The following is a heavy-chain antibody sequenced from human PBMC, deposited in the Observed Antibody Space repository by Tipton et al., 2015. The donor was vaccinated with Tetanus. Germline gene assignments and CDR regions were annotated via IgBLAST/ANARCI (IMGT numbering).Heavy chain of an antibody. D-gene: IGHD3-10*01. J-gene: IGHJ6*02. CDR3: ARDRVYYGMDV. CDR2: IYYSGST. CDR1: GGSVSSGSYY. Sequence: TLSLTCTVSGGSVSSGSYYWSWIRQPPGKGLEWIGYIYYSGSTNYNPSLKSRVTISVDTSKNQFSLKLSSVTAADTAVYYCARDRVYYGMDVWGQGTTVTVSS. V-gene: IGHV4-61*01.